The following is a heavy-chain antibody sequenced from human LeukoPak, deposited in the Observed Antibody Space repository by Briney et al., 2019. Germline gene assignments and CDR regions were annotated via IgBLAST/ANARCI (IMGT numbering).Heavy chain of an antibody. CDR1: GYSFTNFW. V-gene: IGHV5-51*01. D-gene: IGHD6-13*01. J-gene: IGHJ3*02. Sequence: GESLKISCKGSGYSFTNFWIGWVRQMPGKGLEWMGIIYPGDSDTRYSPSFQGQVTISADKSISTAYLQWSSLKASDTAMYYCARLKIAAAGTSAFDIWGQGTMVTVSS. CDR2: IYPGDSDT. CDR3: ARLKIAAAGTSAFDI.